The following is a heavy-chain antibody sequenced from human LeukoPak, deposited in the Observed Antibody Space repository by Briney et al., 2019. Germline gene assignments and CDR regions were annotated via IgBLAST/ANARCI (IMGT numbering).Heavy chain of an antibody. CDR3: ARHPALLLWFGELFDY. Sequence: SETLSLTCTVSGGSISSYYWSWIRQPPGKGLEWIGYIYYSGSTNYNPSLKSRVTISVDTSKNQFSLKLSSVTAADTAVYYCARHPALLLWFGELFDYWGQGTLVTVSS. D-gene: IGHD3-10*01. J-gene: IGHJ4*02. CDR1: GGSISSYY. V-gene: IGHV4-59*08. CDR2: IYYSGST.